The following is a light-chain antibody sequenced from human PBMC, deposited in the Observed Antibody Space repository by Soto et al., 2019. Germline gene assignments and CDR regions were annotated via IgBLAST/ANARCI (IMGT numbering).Light chain of an antibody. V-gene: IGLV1-51*01. Sequence: QSVLTQPPSVSAAPGQKVTISCSGSSSNIGNNYVSWYQQLPGIAPKLLIYDNNKRPSGIPDRFSGSKSGTSATLGITGLQTGDEADYYCGTWDSSLSFVVFGGGTKLTVL. CDR1: SSNIGNNY. J-gene: IGLJ2*01. CDR2: DNN. CDR3: GTWDSSLSFVV.